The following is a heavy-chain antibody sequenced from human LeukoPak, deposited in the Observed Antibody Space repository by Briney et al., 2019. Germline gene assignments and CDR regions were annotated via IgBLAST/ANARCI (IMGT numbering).Heavy chain of an antibody. Sequence: VASVKVSCKASGYTFSDYYIHWVRRAPGQGLEWMGWINPKSGGTNYAERFQARVTMTRDTSISTAYMELSRLTFDDTAVYYCARGVAVAANPLLYYYMDVWGKGTTVTISS. D-gene: IGHD6-19*01. CDR3: ARGVAVAANPLLYYYMDV. V-gene: IGHV1-2*02. CDR1: GYTFSDYY. J-gene: IGHJ6*03. CDR2: INPKSGGT.